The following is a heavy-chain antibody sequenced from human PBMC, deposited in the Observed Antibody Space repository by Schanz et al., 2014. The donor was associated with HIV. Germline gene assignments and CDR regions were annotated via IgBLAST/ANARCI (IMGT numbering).Heavy chain of an antibody. CDR2: ISWNSDYI. D-gene: IGHD6-19*01. CDR1: GFTFDDYA. CDR3: AKDNGWPLASYYGMDV. J-gene: IGHJ6*02. Sequence: EVQLVESGGGLVQPGMSLRLSCAASGFTFDDYAMHRVRQVPGKGLEWVSGISWNSDYIGYVDSVKGRFTISRDNAKNSLYLQMNSLRAEDTALYYCAKDNGWPLASYYGMDVWGQGTTVTVSS. V-gene: IGHV3-9*01.